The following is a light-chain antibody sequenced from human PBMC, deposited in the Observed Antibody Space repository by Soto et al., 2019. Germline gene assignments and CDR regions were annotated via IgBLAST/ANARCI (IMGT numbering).Light chain of an antibody. CDR1: SSDVGGYNY. J-gene: IGLJ3*02. V-gene: IGLV2-14*01. CDR2: EVS. CDR3: ISYTSRSTWV. Sequence: QSALTQPASVAGSPGQSITISCTGTSSDVGGYNYVSWYQQHPGTAPKLMIYEVSNRPSGVSDRFSGSRSGNTASLTISGLQAEDESDYYCISYTSRSTWVFGGGTKVTV.